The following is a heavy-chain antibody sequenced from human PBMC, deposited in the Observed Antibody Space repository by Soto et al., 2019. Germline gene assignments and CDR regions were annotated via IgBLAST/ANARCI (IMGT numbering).Heavy chain of an antibody. D-gene: IGHD1-7*01. V-gene: IGHV3-30-3*01. J-gene: IGHJ4*02. CDR1: GFTFSSYA. Sequence: PGGSLRLSCAASGFTFSSYAMHWVRQAPGKGLEWVAVISYDGSNKYYADSVKGRFTISRDNSKNTLYLQMNSLRAEDTAVYYCARGLRRQLELTGYWGQGXLVTVYS. CDR3: ARGLRRQLELTGY. CDR2: ISYDGSNK.